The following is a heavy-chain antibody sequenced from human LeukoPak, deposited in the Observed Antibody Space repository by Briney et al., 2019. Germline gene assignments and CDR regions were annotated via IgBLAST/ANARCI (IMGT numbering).Heavy chain of an antibody. J-gene: IGHJ4*02. CDR3: ARLELLGGPLDY. Sequence: KASETLSLSCTVSAGSISSSSSYYWGWIRQPPGKGLEWIGSIYYSGSSYYNPSLKSRITMSVDTSKSQFSLRLKSVTAADTAVYYCARLELLGGPLDYWGQGILVTVSA. CDR1: AGSISSSSSYY. V-gene: IGHV4-39*01. CDR2: IYYSGSS. D-gene: IGHD3-10*01.